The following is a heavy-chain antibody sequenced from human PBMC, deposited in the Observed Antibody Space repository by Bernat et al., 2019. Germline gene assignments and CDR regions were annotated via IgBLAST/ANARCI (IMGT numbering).Heavy chain of an antibody. Sequence: QVQLQQWGAGLLKPSETLSLTCAVYGGSFSGYYWSWIRQPPGKGLEWIGEINHSGSTNYNPSLKSRVTISVDTSKNQFYLKLSSVTAADTAVYYCAREEIVGATNSNWFDPWGQGTLVTVSS. CDR1: GGSFSGYY. CDR3: AREEIVGATNSNWFDP. CDR2: INHSGST. V-gene: IGHV4-34*01. J-gene: IGHJ5*02. D-gene: IGHD1-26*01.